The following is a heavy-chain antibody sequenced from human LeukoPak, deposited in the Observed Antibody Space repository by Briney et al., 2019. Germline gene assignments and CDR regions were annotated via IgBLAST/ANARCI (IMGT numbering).Heavy chain of an antibody. CDR2: ISAYNGNT. CDR1: GYTFTSYG. Sequence: ASVKVSCKASGYTFTSYGISWVRQAPGQGLEWMGWISAYNGNTNYAQKLQGRVTMTTDTSTSTAYMELRSLRSDDTAVYYCARAKIRYYYGSGSYPNWFDPWGQGTLVTVSS. V-gene: IGHV1-18*01. J-gene: IGHJ5*02. D-gene: IGHD3-10*01. CDR3: ARAKIRYYYGSGSYPNWFDP.